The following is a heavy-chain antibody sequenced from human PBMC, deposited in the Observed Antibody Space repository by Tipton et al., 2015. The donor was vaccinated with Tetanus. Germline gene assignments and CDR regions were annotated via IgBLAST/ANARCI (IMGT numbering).Heavy chain of an antibody. CDR2: IHYSGST. V-gene: IGHV4-39*01. D-gene: IGHD3-3*01. CDR3: ARTSGYMYSDC. Sequence: TLSLTCIVSSGSISSSNYHWGWIRQPPGKGLEWIGSIHYSGSTYYKPSLKSRVTISVDTSKNQFSLKLSSVTAADTAVYYCARTSGYMYSDCWGQGTLVTVSS. J-gene: IGHJ4*02. CDR1: SGSISSSNYH.